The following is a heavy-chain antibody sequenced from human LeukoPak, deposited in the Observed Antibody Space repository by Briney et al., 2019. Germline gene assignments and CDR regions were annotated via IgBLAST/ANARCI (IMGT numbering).Heavy chain of an antibody. J-gene: IGHJ4*02. CDR1: GGSISSYY. D-gene: IGHD4-11*01. CDR2: IYYSGST. CDR3: AKELRGYSNYPPFDY. Sequence: SETLSLTCTVSGGSISSYYWSWIRQPPGKGLEWIGYIYYSGSTNYNPSLKSRVTISVDTSKNQFSLKLSSVTAADTAVYYCAKELRGYSNYPPFDYWGQGTLVTVSS. V-gene: IGHV4-59*01.